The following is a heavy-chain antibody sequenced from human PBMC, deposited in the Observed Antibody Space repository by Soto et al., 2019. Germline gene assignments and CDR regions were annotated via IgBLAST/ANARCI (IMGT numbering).Heavy chain of an antibody. Sequence: QVPLVQSGAEVKKPGASVKVSCKASGYTFNTYSINWVRQAPGQGLEWMGWISTYNGNTNYAQKLQSRVTMTTDPSTTTVYLELRSLRSDDTAVYYCARETPSYYDSGGYYNFDYWGQGTLLTVSS. CDR2: ISTYNGNT. D-gene: IGHD3-22*01. V-gene: IGHV1-18*04. J-gene: IGHJ4*02. CDR1: GYTFNTYS. CDR3: ARETPSYYDSGGYYNFDY.